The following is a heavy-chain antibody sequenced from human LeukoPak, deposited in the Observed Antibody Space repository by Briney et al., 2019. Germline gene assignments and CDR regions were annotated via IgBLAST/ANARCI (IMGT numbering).Heavy chain of an antibody. CDR3: AKDLGYCSSTSCSYGMDV. V-gene: IGHV3-23*01. Sequence: GASLRLSCAASGFTFSSYAMSWVRQAPGKGLEWVSAISGSGGSTYYADSVKGRFTISRDNSKNTLYLQMNSLRAEDTAVYYCAKDLGYCSSTSCSYGMDVWGQGTRVTVSS. CDR2: ISGSGGST. D-gene: IGHD2-2*03. J-gene: IGHJ6*02. CDR1: GFTFSSYA.